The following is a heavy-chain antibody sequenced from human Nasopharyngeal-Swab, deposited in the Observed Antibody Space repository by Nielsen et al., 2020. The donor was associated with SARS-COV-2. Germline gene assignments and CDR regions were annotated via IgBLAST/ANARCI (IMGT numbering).Heavy chain of an antibody. D-gene: IGHD2/OR15-2a*01. J-gene: IGHJ4*02. CDR1: GFSLSSYW. Sequence: GGSLRLSCAASGFSLSSYWMHWVRQAPGKGLSWVSRINPDGNTINYADSVKGRFTISRDTAKSTLYLQMSSLRVEDTAVYYCTRDTFGPTDSWGQGTLVIVSS. CDR3: TRDTFGPTDS. V-gene: IGHV3-74*01. CDR2: INPDGNTI.